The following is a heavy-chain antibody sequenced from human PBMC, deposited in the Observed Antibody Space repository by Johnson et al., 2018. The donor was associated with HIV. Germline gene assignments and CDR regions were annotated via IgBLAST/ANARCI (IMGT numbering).Heavy chain of an antibody. V-gene: IGHV3-33*06. CDR2: IWYDGSNE. J-gene: IGHJ3*01. D-gene: IGHD6-13*01. CDR3: AKCIWGSSLIDAFDF. Sequence: QVQLVESGGGVVRPGKSLRLSCAASGFTVSSNYMTWVRQAPGKGLEWVAGIWYDGSNEYYADSVKGRFSISRDNSKNTLYLQMNSLRVEDTAVYYCAKCIWGSSLIDAFDFWGQGTMVTVSS. CDR1: GFTVSSNY.